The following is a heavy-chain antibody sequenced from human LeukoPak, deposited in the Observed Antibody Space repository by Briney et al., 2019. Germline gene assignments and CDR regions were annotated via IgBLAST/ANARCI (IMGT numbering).Heavy chain of an antibody. CDR1: GYTFTSYY. D-gene: IGHD3-3*01. V-gene: IGHV1-2*02. J-gene: IGHJ4*02. Sequence: ASVKVSCKASGYTFTSYYMHWVRQAPGQGLEWMGWINPNSGGTNYAQNFQGRVTMTRDTSISTAYMELSRLRSDDTAVYYCARGDFWSGYYYYFDYWGQGTLVTVSS. CDR2: INPNSGGT. CDR3: ARGDFWSGYYYYFDY.